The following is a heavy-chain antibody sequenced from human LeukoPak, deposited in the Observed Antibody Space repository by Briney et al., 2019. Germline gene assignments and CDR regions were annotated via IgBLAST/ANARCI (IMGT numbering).Heavy chain of an antibody. Sequence: PSETLSLTCTVSGGSISSSSYYWGWIRQPPGKGLEWIGEINHSGSTNYNPSLKSRVTISVDTSKNQFSLKLSSVTAADTAVYYCARYNRYNWNFYAFDIWGQGTMVTVSS. D-gene: IGHD1-1*01. CDR3: ARYNRYNWNFYAFDI. V-gene: IGHV4-39*07. CDR2: INHSGST. CDR1: GGSISSSSYY. J-gene: IGHJ3*02.